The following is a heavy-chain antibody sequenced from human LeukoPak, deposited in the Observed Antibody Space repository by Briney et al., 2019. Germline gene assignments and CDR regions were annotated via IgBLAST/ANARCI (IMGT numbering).Heavy chain of an antibody. CDR1: GGTFSSYA. CDR3: ARVLPSDVTVTTH. V-gene: IGHV1-69*13. Sequence: SVKVSCKASGGTFSSYAISWVRQAPGQGREWMGGIIPIFGTANYAQKFQGSVTITADESTSTAYMELSSLRSEDTAVYYCARVLPSDVTVTTHWGQGTLVTVSS. CDR2: IIPIFGTA. J-gene: IGHJ4*02. D-gene: IGHD4-17*01.